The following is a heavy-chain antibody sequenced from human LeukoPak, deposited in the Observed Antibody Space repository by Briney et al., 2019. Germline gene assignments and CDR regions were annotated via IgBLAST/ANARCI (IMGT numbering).Heavy chain of an antibody. J-gene: IGHJ5*02. D-gene: IGHD4/OR15-4a*01. Sequence: SQTLSLTCAVSGGSISSGGYSWSWIRQPPGKGLEWIGYIYHSGSTYYNPSLKSRVTISVDRYKNQFSLKLSSVTAADTAVYYCARSLKGWFDPWGQGTLVTVSS. CDR1: GGSISSGGYS. CDR2: IYHSGST. CDR3: ARSLKGWFDP. V-gene: IGHV4-30-2*01.